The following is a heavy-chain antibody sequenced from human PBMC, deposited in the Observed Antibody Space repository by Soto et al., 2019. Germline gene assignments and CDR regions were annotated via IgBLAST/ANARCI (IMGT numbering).Heavy chain of an antibody. V-gene: IGHV3-21*04. CDR3: ARELEMATMGFDY. J-gene: IGHJ4*02. CDR2: ISSSSSYI. D-gene: IGHD5-12*01. Sequence: PGGSLRLSCAASGFTFSSYSMNWVRQAPGKGLEWVSSISSSSSYIYYADSVKGRFTISRDNAKNSLYLQMNSLRAEDTAVYYCARELEMATMGFDYWGQGTLVTVSS. CDR1: GFTFSSYS.